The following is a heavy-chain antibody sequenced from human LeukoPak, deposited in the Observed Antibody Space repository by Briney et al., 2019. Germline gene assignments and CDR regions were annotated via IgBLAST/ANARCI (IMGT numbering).Heavy chain of an antibody. J-gene: IGHJ4*02. V-gene: IGHV5-51*01. CDR3: ARRDYDILTGYQYYFDY. CDR2: IYPGDSDT. Sequence: GESLKISCKGSGYSFTSYWIGWVRQMPGKGLEWVGIIYPGDSDTRYSPSFQGQVTISADKSISTAYLQWSSLKASDTAMYYCARRDYDILTGYQYYFDYWGQGTLVTVSS. CDR1: GYSFTSYW. D-gene: IGHD3-9*01.